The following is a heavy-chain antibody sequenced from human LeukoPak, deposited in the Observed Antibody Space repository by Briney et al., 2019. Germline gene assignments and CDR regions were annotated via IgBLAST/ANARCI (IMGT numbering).Heavy chain of an antibody. Sequence: GASVKVSCKASGGTFSSYTINWVRQAPGQGLEWMGGIIPIFGTANYAQKSQGRVTITTDKSTSTTYMELSSLRSEDTAVYYCARTVVVTAEHAFDVWGQGTMVTVSS. CDR2: IIPIFGTA. J-gene: IGHJ3*01. CDR1: GGTFSSYT. V-gene: IGHV1-69*05. CDR3: ARTVVVTAEHAFDV. D-gene: IGHD2-21*02.